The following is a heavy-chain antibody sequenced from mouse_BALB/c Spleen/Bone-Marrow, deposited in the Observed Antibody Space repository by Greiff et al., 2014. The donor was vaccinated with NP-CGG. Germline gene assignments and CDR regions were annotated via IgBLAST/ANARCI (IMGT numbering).Heavy chain of an antibody. V-gene: IGHV14-3*02. D-gene: IGHD2-4*01. CDR1: GFNIKDTY. CDR3: AKYGGLRYAMDY. CDR2: IDPANGNT. Sequence: VQLKHSGAELVKPGASVKLSCTASGFNIKDTYMHWVKQRPEQGLEWIGRIDPANGNTKYDPKFQGKATMTADTSSNTAYLQLSSLTSEDTAVYYCAKYGGLRYAMDYWGQGTSVTVSS. J-gene: IGHJ4*01.